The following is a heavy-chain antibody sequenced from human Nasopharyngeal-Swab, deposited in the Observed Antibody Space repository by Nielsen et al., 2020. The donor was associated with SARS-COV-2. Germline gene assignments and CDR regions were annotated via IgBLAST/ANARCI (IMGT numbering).Heavy chain of an antibody. V-gene: IGHV3-33*01. CDR2: IWYDGSNK. Sequence: GGSLRLSCAASGFTFSSNGMHWVRQAPGKGLEWVAVIWYDGSNKYYADSVKGRFTISRDNSKNTLYLQMNSLRAEDTAVYYCARDPLGHGDYYYYMDVWGKGTTVTVSS. J-gene: IGHJ6*03. CDR1: GFTFSSNG. CDR3: ARDPLGHGDYYYYMDV. D-gene: IGHD4-17*01.